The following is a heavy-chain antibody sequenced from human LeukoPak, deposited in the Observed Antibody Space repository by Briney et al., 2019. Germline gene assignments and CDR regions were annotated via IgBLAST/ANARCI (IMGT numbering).Heavy chain of an antibody. Sequence: SETLSLTCAVYGGSFSGYYWSWIRQPAGKGLEWLGNIFTRGTTNYNASLESRLTISLDTARNQFSLSLRSVTAADTAIYFCARSSLAVYFNYWGQGTLVTASS. J-gene: IGHJ4*02. CDR1: GGSFSGYY. D-gene: IGHD6-19*01. V-gene: IGHV4-59*10. CDR2: IFTRGTT. CDR3: ARSSLAVYFNY.